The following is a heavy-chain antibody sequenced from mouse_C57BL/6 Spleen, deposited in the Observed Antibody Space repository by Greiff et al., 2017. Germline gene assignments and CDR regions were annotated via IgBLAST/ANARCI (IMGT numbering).Heavy chain of an antibody. V-gene: IGHV5-4*01. CDR2: ISDGGSYT. Sequence: EVQRVESGGGLVKPGGSLKLSCAASGFTFSSYAMSWVRQTPEKRLEWVATISDGGSYTYYPDNVKGRFTISRDNAKNNLYLQMSHLKSEDTAMYYCARVGSLAWFAYWGQGTLVTVSA. J-gene: IGHJ3*01. D-gene: IGHD1-1*02. CDR1: GFTFSSYA. CDR3: ARVGSLAWFAY.